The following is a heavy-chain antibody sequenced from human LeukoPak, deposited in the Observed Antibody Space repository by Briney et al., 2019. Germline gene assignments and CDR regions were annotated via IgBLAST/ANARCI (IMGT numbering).Heavy chain of an antibody. CDR3: ATIVVGATNEGDY. J-gene: IGHJ4*02. V-gene: IGHV1-2*02. D-gene: IGHD1-26*01. Sequence: GASVKVSCRASGYTFTGYYMHWVRQAPGQGLEWMGWINPNSGGTNYAQKFQDRVTMTRDTSISTAYMELSRLRFDDTAVYYCATIVVGATNEGDYWGQGTLVTVSS. CDR2: INPNSGGT. CDR1: GYTFTGYY.